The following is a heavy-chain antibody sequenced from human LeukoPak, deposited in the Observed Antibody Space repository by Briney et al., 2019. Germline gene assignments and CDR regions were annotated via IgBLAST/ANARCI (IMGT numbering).Heavy chain of an antibody. CDR3: AVYGSGKIDY. CDR2: IYISGST. CDR1: GDSISSYY. D-gene: IGHD3-10*01. V-gene: IGHV4-4*07. Sequence: PSETLSLTCTVSGDSISSYYWSWIRQPAEKGLEWTGRIYISGSTFYNPSLKSRVTMSVDTSKNQFSLKLNSVTAADTAVYFCAVYGSGKIDYWGQGTLVTVSS. J-gene: IGHJ4*02.